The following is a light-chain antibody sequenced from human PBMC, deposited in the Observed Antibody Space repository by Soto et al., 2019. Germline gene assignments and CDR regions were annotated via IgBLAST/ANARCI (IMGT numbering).Light chain of an antibody. CDR2: EVN. CDR1: SSDVGGYNY. CDR3: SSYAGSSNV. J-gene: IGLJ1*01. Sequence: QSVLTQPPSASGSPGQSVAISCTGTSSDVGGYNYVSWYQQHPGKAPKLMIYEVNKRPSGVPDRFSGSKSGNTASLTVSGLQDEDEADYYCSSYAGSSNVFGTGIKVTXL. V-gene: IGLV2-8*01.